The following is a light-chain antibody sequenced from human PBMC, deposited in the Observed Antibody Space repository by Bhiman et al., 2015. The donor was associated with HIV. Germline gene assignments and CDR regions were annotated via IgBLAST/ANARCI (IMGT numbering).Light chain of an antibody. Sequence: QSVLTQPPSVSGAPGQRVTISCTGSSSNIGAGYDVHWYQQLPGTTPKLLIHRNNQRPSGVPDRFSGSKSGTSASLAISGLRSEDEADYYCAAWDDSLSGWVFGGGTKLTVL. V-gene: IGLV1-47*01. CDR1: SSNIGAGYD. CDR2: RNN. J-gene: IGLJ3*02. CDR3: AAWDDSLSGWV.